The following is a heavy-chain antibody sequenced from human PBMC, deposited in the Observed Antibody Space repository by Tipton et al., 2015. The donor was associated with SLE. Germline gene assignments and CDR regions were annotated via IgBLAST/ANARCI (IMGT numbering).Heavy chain of an antibody. CDR2: INHSGST. Sequence: TLSLTCAVYGGSFSGYYWSWIRQPPGKGLEWIGEINHSGSTNYNPSLKSRVTISVDTSKNQFSLKLTSVTAAGTAVYYCAREGIAAAGGFDLWGRGTLVTVSS. D-gene: IGHD6-13*01. J-gene: IGHJ2*01. CDR1: GGSFSGYY. V-gene: IGHV4-34*01. CDR3: AREGIAAAGGFDL.